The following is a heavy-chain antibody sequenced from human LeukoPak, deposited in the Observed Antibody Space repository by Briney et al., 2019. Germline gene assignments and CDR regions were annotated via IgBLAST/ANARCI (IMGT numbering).Heavy chain of an antibody. D-gene: IGHD1-26*01. J-gene: IGHJ4*02. V-gene: IGHV3-30*02. Sequence: PGGSLRLSCAASGFTFSSYGMHWVRQAPGKGLEWVAFIRYDGSNKYYADSVKGRFTISRDNSKNTLYLQMNSLRAEDTAVYYCARGGEWELLLDYWGQGTLVTVSS. CDR1: GFTFSSYG. CDR2: IRYDGSNK. CDR3: ARGGEWELLLDY.